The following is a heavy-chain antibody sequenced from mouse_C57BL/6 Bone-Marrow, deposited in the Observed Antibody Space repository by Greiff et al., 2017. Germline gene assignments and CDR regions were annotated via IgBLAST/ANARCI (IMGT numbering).Heavy chain of an antibody. CDR1: GYSFTGYY. D-gene: IGHD2-5*01. CDR3: AMAYYSNYAWFAY. J-gene: IGHJ3*01. V-gene: IGHV1-42*01. Sequence: EVQLQQSGPELVKPGASVKISCKASGYSFTGYYMNWVKQSPEKSLEWIGEINPSTGGTTYNQKFKAKATLTVDKSSSTAYMQLKSLTSEDSAVYNCAMAYYSNYAWFAYRGQGALVTVSA. CDR2: INPSTGGT.